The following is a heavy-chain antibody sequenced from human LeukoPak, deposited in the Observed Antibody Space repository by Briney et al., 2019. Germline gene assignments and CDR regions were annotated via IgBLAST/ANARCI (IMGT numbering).Heavy chain of an antibody. CDR2: ISSSSSTI. CDR1: GFTFSGYF. D-gene: IGHD5-12*01. Sequence: GGSLRLSCAASGFTFSGYFMNWVRQAPGKGLEWISYISSSSSTIYYADSVKGRFTISRDNAKNSLHLQMSSLRDEDTAVYFCARGYSGYVFDYWGQGTLVIVSS. V-gene: IGHV3-48*02. CDR3: ARGYSGYVFDY. J-gene: IGHJ4*02.